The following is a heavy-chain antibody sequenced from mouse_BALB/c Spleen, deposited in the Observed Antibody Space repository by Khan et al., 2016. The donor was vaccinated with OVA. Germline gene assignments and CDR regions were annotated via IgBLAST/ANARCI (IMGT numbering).Heavy chain of an antibody. Sequence: VQLQESGPGLVAPSQSLSITCTVSGFSLSRYNIHWVRQPPGKGLEWLGMIWGGGGTDYNSTIKSRLSIRKDNSQSQVLLKMNSLQTDDTAVYYCARAYYRYDGYYAMDYWGQGTSVTVSS. CDR3: ARAYYRYDGYYAMDY. D-gene: IGHD2-14*01. CDR2: IWGGGGT. CDR1: GFSLSRYN. J-gene: IGHJ4*01. V-gene: IGHV2-6-4*01.